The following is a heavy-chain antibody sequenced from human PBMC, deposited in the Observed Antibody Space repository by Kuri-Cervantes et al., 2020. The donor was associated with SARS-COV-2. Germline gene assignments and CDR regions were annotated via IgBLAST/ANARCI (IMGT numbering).Heavy chain of an antibody. D-gene: IGHD1-26*01. J-gene: IGHJ4*02. V-gene: IGHV3-33*01. CDR1: GFTFSNYG. Sequence: GGSLRLSCAASGFTFSNYGMHWVRQAPGKGLEWVAVIWYDGSNKYYVDSVKGRFTISRDNSKNTLYLQMNSLRAEDTAVYYCARGTPGGVGATWGDYFDYWGQGTLVTVSS. CDR2: IWYDGSNK. CDR3: ARGTPGGVGATWGDYFDY.